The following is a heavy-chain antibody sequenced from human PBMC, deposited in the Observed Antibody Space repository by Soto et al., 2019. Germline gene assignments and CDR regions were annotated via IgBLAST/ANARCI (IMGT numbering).Heavy chain of an antibody. CDR3: AREGFNWNYAGAFDF. J-gene: IGHJ3*01. CDR2: IKQDGSEK. CDR1: GFTFSSYW. D-gene: IGHD1-7*01. V-gene: IGHV3-7*03. Sequence: GGSLRLSCAASGFTFSSYWMSWVRQAPGKGLEWVANIKQDGSEKYYVDSVKGRFTISRDNAKNSLYLQMNSLRAEDTAVYYCAREGFNWNYAGAFDFWGQGTMVTVSS.